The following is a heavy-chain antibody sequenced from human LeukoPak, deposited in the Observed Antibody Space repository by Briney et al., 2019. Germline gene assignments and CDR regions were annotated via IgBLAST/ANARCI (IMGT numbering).Heavy chain of an antibody. CDR3: ARDSGSHSPYFDY. Sequence: SVKVSCKASGGTFSSYAISWVRQAPGQGLEWMGRIIPIFGIANYAQKFQGRVTTTADKSTSTAYMELSSLRSEDTAVYYCARDSGSHSPYFDYWGQGTLVTVSS. CDR2: IIPIFGIA. V-gene: IGHV1-69*04. D-gene: IGHD1-26*01. CDR1: GGTFSSYA. J-gene: IGHJ4*02.